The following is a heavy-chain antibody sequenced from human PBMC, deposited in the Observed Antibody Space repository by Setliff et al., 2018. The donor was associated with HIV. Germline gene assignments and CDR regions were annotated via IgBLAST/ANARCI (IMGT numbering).Heavy chain of an antibody. J-gene: IGHJ5*02. Sequence: GESLKISCKGFGYKFTDYWVGWVRQMPGEGLEWMGIIYPGDSDTRYSPSFQGQVTISADKSITTAYLQWSSLKASDTAMYYCARHGLAGTPWDNWFDPWGQGTLVTVSS. CDR3: ARHGLAGTPWDNWFDP. CDR1: GYKFTDYW. D-gene: IGHD1-1*01. V-gene: IGHV5-51*01. CDR2: IYPGDSDT.